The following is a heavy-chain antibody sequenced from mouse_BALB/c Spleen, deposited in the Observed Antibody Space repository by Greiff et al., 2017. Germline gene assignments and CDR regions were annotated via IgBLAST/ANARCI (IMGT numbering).Heavy chain of an antibody. D-gene: IGHD2-4*01. V-gene: IGHV5-6*01. CDR1: GFTFSSYG. CDR2: ISSGGSYT. Sequence: EVQRVESGGDLVKPGGSLKLSCAASGFTFSSYGMSWVRQTPDKRLEWVATISSGGSYTYYPDSVKGRFTISRDNAKNTLYLQMSSLKSEDTAMYYCARQGYYDYEEDAMDYWGQGTSVTVSS. CDR3: ARQGYYDYEEDAMDY. J-gene: IGHJ4*01.